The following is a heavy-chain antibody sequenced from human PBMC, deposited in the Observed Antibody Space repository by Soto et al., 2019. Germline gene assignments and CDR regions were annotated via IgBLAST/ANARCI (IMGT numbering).Heavy chain of an antibody. J-gene: IGHJ3*02. V-gene: IGHV1-2*04. CDR1: GYTFTGYY. CDR2: INPNSGGT. D-gene: IGHD2-2*01. CDR3: ARDPGYQLLLDAFDI. Sequence: QVQLVQSGAEVKKPGASVKVSCKASGYTFTGYYMHWVRQAPGQGLEWMGWINPNSGGTNYAQKFQGWLTMTRDTSISTAYMELSRLRSDDTAVYYCARDPGYQLLLDAFDIWGQGTMVTVSS.